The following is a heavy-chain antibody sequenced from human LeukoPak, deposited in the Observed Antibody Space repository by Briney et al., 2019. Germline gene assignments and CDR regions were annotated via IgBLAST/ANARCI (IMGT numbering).Heavy chain of an antibody. Sequence: SGTLSLTCAVSGGSISSSNWWSWVRQPPGKGLEWIGEIYHSGSTNYNPSLKSRVTISVDKSKNQFSLKLSSVTAADTAVYYCASHTSGYSYGFQDYWGQGTLVTVSS. D-gene: IGHD5-18*01. CDR1: GGSISSSNW. CDR3: ASHTSGYSYGFQDY. J-gene: IGHJ4*02. V-gene: IGHV4-4*02. CDR2: IYHSGST.